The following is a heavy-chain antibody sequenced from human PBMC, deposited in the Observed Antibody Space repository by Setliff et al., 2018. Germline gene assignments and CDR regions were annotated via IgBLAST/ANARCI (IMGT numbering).Heavy chain of an antibody. J-gene: IGHJ6*03. D-gene: IGHD1-1*01. Sequence: GGSLRLSCAASGLTTTHYYMDWVRQAPGKGLEWVGRIRDKGNSYATAYAASVKGRFTISRDDSTNTLYLQMNSLRAEDTAVYYCAKTRGSNWNFFYYMDVWGKGTTVTVSS. V-gene: IGHV3-72*01. CDR3: AKTRGSNWNFFYYMDV. CDR1: GLTTTHYY. CDR2: IRDKGNSYAT.